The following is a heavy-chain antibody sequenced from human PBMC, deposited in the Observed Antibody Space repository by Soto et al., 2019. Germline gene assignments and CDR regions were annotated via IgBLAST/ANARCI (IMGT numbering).Heavy chain of an antibody. D-gene: IGHD3-10*01. V-gene: IGHV3-30*18. CDR2: ISYDGSNK. Sequence: QVQLVESGGGVVQPGRSLRLSCAASGFTFSSYGMHWVRQAPGKGLEWVAVISYDGSNKYYADSVKGRFTISRDNSKNTLYLQMNSLRAEDTAVYYCAKELLWFGEFHYWGQGTLVTVSS. CDR3: AKELLWFGEFHY. CDR1: GFTFSSYG. J-gene: IGHJ4*02.